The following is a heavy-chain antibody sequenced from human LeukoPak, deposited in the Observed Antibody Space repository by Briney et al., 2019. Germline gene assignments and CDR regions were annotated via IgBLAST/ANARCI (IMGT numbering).Heavy chain of an antibody. CDR3: ARLVDWYFDL. V-gene: IGHV4-59*08. J-gene: IGHJ2*01. Sequence: SETLSLTCTVSGGSISSFTWTWIRQPPGKGLEWIGYIYYSGSTNYNPSLKSRVTISVDTSKNQFSLKLSSVTAADTAVYYCARLVDWYFDLWGRGTLVTVSS. CDR2: IYYSGST. CDR1: GGSISSFT.